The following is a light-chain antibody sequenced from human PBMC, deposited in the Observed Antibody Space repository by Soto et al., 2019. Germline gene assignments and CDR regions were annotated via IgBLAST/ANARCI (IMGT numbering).Light chain of an antibody. J-gene: IGLJ2*01. Sequence: QSALTQPASVSGSPGQSITISCTGTSSDVGDYNYVSWYQQHPGKAPKLMIYEVSNRPSGVSNRVSGSKSGNTAPLTVSGLQAEDEADYYCSSYTSSSTPLVFGGGTKLTV. CDR1: SSDVGDYNY. CDR3: SSYTSSSTPLV. CDR2: EVS. V-gene: IGLV2-14*01.